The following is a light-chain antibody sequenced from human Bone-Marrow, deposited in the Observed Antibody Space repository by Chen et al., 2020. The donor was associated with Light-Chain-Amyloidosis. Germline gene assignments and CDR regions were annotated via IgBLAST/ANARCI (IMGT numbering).Light chain of an antibody. CDR3: AAWDESLNGHWV. CDR2: KNN. V-gene: IGLV1-44*01. CDR1: RSNFGNNV. J-gene: IGLJ3*02. Sequence: QSVLTQPPSASGTPGQRVTISGSGSRSNFGNNVVNWYQQFPGTAPKLLIYKNNQRPSGGPDRLSGSKSGTSASLAISGLQSEDEADYYCAAWDESLNGHWVFGGGTKLTVL.